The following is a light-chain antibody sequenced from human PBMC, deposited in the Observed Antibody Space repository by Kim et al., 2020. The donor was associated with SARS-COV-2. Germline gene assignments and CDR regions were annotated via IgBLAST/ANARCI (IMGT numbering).Light chain of an antibody. Sequence: DVQMTQSPSSLSASVGDRVTITCRASQDISHSLNWYQHKPGKAPNLLIYDVSNLRTGAPSRFRGSGSERDFTFTISGLQPEDTATYFCQQYRNLPYTFGQGTKLEI. J-gene: IGKJ2*01. CDR3: QQYRNLPYT. CDR1: QDISHS. CDR2: DVS. V-gene: IGKV1-33*01.